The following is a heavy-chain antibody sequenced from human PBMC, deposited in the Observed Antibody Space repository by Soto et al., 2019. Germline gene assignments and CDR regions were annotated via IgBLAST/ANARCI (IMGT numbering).Heavy chain of an antibody. V-gene: IGHV1-69*04. CDR1: GGDLTNSG. CDR2: IFPLLAMV. D-gene: IGHD1-26*01. J-gene: IGHJ4*02. CDR3: AKGDGAGCKS. Sequence: QVHLVQSGAEMKKPGSSVKVSCKVSGGDLTNSGISWVRQAPGQGLEWMGGIFPLLAMVDYSQKFQGRVTWSAGECANTAYMGLGSVRSEDSAVCCCAKGDGAGCKSWGQGTLVVVSS.